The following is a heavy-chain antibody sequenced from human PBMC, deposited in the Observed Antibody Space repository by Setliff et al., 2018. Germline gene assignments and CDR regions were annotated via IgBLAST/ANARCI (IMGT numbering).Heavy chain of an antibody. V-gene: IGHV1-69*10. CDR2: IIPILGIA. J-gene: IGHJ4*02. CDR3: ARGLAYCGGDCFRRTGFDY. D-gene: IGHD2-21*02. Sequence: SVKVSCKASGGTFSSYAISWVRQAPGQGLEWMGGIIPILGIANYAQKYQGRVTITADKSTSTAYMELSSLRSEDTAVYYCARGLAYCGGDCFRRTGFDYWGQGTLVTVSS. CDR1: GGTFSSYA.